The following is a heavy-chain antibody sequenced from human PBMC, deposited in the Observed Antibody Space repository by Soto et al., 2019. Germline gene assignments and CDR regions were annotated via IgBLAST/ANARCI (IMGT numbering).Heavy chain of an antibody. CDR3: ARDYIPYYYYGMDV. V-gene: IGHV1-3*01. D-gene: IGHD2-21*01. CDR2: INAGNGNT. CDR1: GYTLTSYA. J-gene: IGHJ6*02. Sequence: ASVKVSCKASGYTLTSYAMHWVRQAPGQRLEWMGWINAGNGNTKYSQKFQGRVTITRDTSASTAYMELSSLRSEDTAVYYCARDYIPYYYYGMDVWGQGTTVTISS.